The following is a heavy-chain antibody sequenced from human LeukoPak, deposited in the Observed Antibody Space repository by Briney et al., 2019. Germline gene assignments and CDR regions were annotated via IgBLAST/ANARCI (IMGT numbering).Heavy chain of an antibody. CDR3: ATVKPRGAAFDI. D-gene: IGHD3-16*02. CDR2: IYYSGST. Sequence: PSETLSLTCTVSGGSISSYYWSWIRQPPGKGLEWIGYIYYSGSTNYNPSLKSRVTISVDTSKNQFSLKLSSVTAADTAVYYCATVKPRGAAFDIWGQGTMVTVSS. CDR1: GGSISSYY. J-gene: IGHJ3*02. V-gene: IGHV4-59*01.